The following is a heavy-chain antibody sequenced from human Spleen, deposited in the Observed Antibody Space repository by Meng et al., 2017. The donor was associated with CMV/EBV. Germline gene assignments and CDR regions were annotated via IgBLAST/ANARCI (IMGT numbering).Heavy chain of an antibody. CDR3: AKGDTSTWPPFDY. D-gene: IGHD6-13*01. V-gene: IGHV3-23*03. Sequence: GGSLRLSCVASGFTFSSYAMSWVRQAPGKGLEWVSVIYSGSSSTNYADSVKGRFTISRDNSKNTLYLQMNSLRAEDTAVYYCAKGDTSTWPPFDYWGQGTLVTVSS. CDR2: IYSGSSST. J-gene: IGHJ4*02. CDR1: GFTFSSYA.